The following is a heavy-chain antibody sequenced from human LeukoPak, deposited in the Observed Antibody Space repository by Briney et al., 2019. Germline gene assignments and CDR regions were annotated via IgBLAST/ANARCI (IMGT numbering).Heavy chain of an antibody. CDR1: GYTFTSYG. V-gene: IGHV1-2*02. D-gene: IGHD2-2*01. J-gene: IGHJ4*02. CDR3: ARGEDIVVVPAAPFDY. Sequence: GASVKVSCKASGYTFTSYGISWVRQAPGQGLEWMGWINPNSGGTNYAQKFQGRVTMTRDTSISTAYMELSRLRSDDTAVYYCARGEDIVVVPAAPFDYWGQGTLVTVSS. CDR2: INPNSGGT.